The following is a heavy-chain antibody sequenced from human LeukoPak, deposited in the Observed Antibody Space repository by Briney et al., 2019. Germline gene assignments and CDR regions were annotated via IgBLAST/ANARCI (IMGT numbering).Heavy chain of an antibody. J-gene: IGHJ3*02. CDR3: AKGGWGTVVDI. Sequence: SGGSLRLSCAASGFVLSSTAMTWVRQGPGKGLEWVSTLHDNGVNTYYPDSVRGRFTVWRDTSKTTVYLLMNSLRAEDTAMYYCAKGGWGTVVDIWGQGTMVTVSS. V-gene: IGHV3-23*01. CDR1: GFVLSSTA. CDR2: LHDNGVNT. D-gene: IGHD7-27*01.